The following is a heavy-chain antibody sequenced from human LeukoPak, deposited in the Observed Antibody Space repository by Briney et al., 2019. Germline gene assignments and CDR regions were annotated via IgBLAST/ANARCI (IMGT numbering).Heavy chain of an antibody. CDR1: GYTFTAYY. Sequence: ASVKVSCKTSGYTFTAYYMHWVRQAPGQGLEWMGIINPSGGSTSYAQKFQGRVTMTRDTSTSTVYMELSSLRSEDTAVYYCARDPGYYDILTGLFDIWGQGTMVTVSS. V-gene: IGHV1-46*01. J-gene: IGHJ3*02. CDR3: ARDPGYYDILTGLFDI. D-gene: IGHD3-9*01. CDR2: INPSGGST.